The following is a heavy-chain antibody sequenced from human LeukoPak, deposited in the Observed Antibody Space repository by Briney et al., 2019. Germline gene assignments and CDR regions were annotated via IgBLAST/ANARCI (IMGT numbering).Heavy chain of an antibody. CDR2: ISSGVDAT. V-gene: IGHV3-23*01. D-gene: IGHD3-10*01. CDR3: AHYRGYGQHDS. CDR1: GFTFSSHE. Sequence: GGSLRLSCTAPGFTFSSHEWSWVRQAPGKGLEWVSGISSGVDATYYADSVKGRFTISRDSSKNTLYLQMNSLRADDTAVYYCAHYRGYGQHDSWGQGTLVTVSS. J-gene: IGHJ4*02.